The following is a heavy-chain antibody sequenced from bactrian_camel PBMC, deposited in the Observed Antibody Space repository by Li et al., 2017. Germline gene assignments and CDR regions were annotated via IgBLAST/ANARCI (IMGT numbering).Heavy chain of an antibody. J-gene: IGHJ6*01. D-gene: IGHD6*01. V-gene: IGHV3S66*01. CDR3: AIALVGTWFGDFGH. CDR1: GFTFDESD. CDR2: ISTVSMLGST. Sequence: VQLVESGGGSVQAGGSLRVSCTASGFTFDESDMAWYRQAPGYECEWVSHISTVSMLGSTYADSVKGRFTISRDNAKNSMYLQMNDLKSEDTALYYCAIALVGTWFGDFGHWGQGTQVTVS.